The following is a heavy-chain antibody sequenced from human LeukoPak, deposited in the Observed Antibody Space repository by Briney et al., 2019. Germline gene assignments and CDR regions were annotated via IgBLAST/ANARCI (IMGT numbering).Heavy chain of an antibody. CDR1: GFTFSGSA. D-gene: IGHD3-9*01. V-gene: IGHV3-73*01. Sequence: PGGSLRLSCAASGFTFSGSAMHWVRQASGKGLEWVGRIRSKANSYATAYAASVKGRFTISRDDSKNTAYLQMNSLRTEDTAAYYCTRHYDILTGYQKTFDYWGQGTLATVSS. CDR2: IRSKANSYAT. J-gene: IGHJ4*02. CDR3: TRHYDILTGYQKTFDY.